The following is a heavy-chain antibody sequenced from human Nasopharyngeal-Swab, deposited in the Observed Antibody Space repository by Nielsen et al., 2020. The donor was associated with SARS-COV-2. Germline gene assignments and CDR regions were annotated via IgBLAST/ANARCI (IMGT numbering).Heavy chain of an antibody. V-gene: IGHV1-2*04. Sequence: ASVKVSCKASGYTFTGYYMHWVRQAPGQGLEWMGWINPNSGGTNYAQKFQGWVTMTRGTSISTAYMELSRLRSDDTAVYYCARVLDSSGPMGAFDIWGQGTMVTVSS. CDR1: GYTFTGYY. J-gene: IGHJ3*02. CDR2: INPNSGGT. CDR3: ARVLDSSGPMGAFDI. D-gene: IGHD3-22*01.